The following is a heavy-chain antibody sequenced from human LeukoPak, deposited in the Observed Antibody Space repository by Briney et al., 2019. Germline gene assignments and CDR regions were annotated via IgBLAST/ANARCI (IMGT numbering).Heavy chain of an antibody. D-gene: IGHD4-17*01. Sequence: GGSLRLSCAASAFTFSTYAMSWVRQAPGKGLEWVSTISGGGGSTYYADSVKGRFTISRDNSKNTLYLQMNSLRAEDSAVYYCAKVSSTVTTYYYYYMDVWGKGTTVTVSS. J-gene: IGHJ6*03. CDR2: ISGGGGST. CDR1: AFTFSTYA. CDR3: AKVSSTVTTYYYYYMDV. V-gene: IGHV3-23*01.